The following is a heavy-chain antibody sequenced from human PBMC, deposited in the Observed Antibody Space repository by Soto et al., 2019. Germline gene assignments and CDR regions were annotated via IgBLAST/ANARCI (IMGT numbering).Heavy chain of an antibody. J-gene: IGHJ4*02. V-gene: IGHV1-69*13. Sequence: ASVKVSCKASGGTFSSYAISWVRQAPGQGLEWMGGIIPIFGTANYAQKFQGRVTITADESTSTAYMELSSLRSEDTAVYYCARVLVDTAMAFDYWGQGTLVTVSS. CDR3: ARVLVDTAMAFDY. CDR2: IIPIFGTA. CDR1: GGTFSSYA. D-gene: IGHD5-18*01.